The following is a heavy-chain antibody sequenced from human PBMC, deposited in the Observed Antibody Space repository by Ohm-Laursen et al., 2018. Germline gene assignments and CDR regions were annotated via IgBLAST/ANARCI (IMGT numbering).Heavy chain of an antibody. Sequence: SQTLSLTCAISGDSVSSNSAAWNWIRQSPSRGLERLGRTYYGSKWYNDYAVSVKSRITINPDTSKNQFSLQLNSVTPEDTAVYYCARGRVYGISRPFDYWGQGTLVTVSS. CDR3: ARGRVYGISRPFDY. J-gene: IGHJ4*02. CDR1: GDSVSSNSAA. CDR2: TYYGSKWYN. V-gene: IGHV6-1*01. D-gene: IGHD2-8*01.